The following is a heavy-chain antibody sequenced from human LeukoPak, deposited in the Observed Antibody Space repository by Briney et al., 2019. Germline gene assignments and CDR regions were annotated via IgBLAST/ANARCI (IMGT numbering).Heavy chain of an antibody. Sequence: SETLSLTCTVSGGSISSYYWSWIRQPPGKGLEWIGYIYYSGSTNYNPSLKSRVTISVDTSKNKFSLKLSSVTAADTAVYYCARDPLDGMDVWGQGTTVTVSS. CDR3: ARDPLDGMDV. J-gene: IGHJ6*02. CDR2: IYYSGST. V-gene: IGHV4-59*01. CDR1: GGSISSYY.